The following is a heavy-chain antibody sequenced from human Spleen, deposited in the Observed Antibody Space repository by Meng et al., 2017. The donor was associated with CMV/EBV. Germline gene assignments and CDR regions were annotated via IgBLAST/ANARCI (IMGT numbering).Heavy chain of an antibody. V-gene: IGHV4-34*01. CDR2: INHSGST. CDR3: ARNTMVREVITSPDY. Sequence: VYGGSCSGYYWSWIRQPPGKGLEWIGEINHSGSTNYNPSLKSRVTVSVDTSKNPFSLKLSSVTAADTAVYYCARNTMVREVITSPDYWGQGTLVTVSS. CDR1: GGSCSGYY. D-gene: IGHD3-10*01. J-gene: IGHJ4*02.